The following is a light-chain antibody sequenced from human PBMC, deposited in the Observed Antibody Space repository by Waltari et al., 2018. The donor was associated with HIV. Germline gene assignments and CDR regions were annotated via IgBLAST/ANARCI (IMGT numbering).Light chain of an antibody. CDR3: ATWDDSLSWV. V-gene: IGLV1-44*01. Sequence: QSVLTQPPSASGTPGRRVTISCSGSSSNIGSNTVNWYQQLPATAPKLLIYSNNQWPSGVPDRFAGSKSGTSASLAISGLQSEDEADYYCATWDDSLSWVFGGGTKLTVL. CDR2: SNN. CDR1: SSNIGSNT. J-gene: IGLJ3*02.